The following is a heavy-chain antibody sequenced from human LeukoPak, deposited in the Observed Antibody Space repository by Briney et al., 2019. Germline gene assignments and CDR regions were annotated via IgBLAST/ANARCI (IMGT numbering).Heavy chain of an antibody. V-gene: IGHV3-7*03. CDR3: ARGVAGLPY. D-gene: IGHD6-19*01. CDR2: INQDGSEK. Sequence: GGSLRLSCAASGFTFTTYWMSWVRQAPGKGLEWVANINQDGSEKYYVDSVKGRFTISRDNAKNSLFLQMNSLRAEDTAVYFCARGVAGLPYWGQGTLVTVSS. J-gene: IGHJ4*02. CDR1: GFTFTTYW.